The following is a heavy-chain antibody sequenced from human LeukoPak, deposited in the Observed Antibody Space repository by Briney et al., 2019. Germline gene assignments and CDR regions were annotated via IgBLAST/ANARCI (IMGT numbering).Heavy chain of an antibody. Sequence: ASVKVSCKASGYTFTSYGISWVRQAPGQGLEWMGWISAYNGNTNYAQKLQGRVTMTTDTSTSTAYMELRSLRSDDTAVYYCARIHWGSSIAPPNWFDPWGQGTLVTVSS. CDR1: GYTFTSYG. V-gene: IGHV1-18*01. D-gene: IGHD3-16*01. CDR2: ISAYNGNT. CDR3: ARIHWGSSIAPPNWFDP. J-gene: IGHJ5*02.